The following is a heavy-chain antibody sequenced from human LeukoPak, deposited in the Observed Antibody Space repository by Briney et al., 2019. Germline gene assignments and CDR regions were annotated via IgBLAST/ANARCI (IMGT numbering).Heavy chain of an antibody. J-gene: IGHJ4*01. Sequence: GGSLRLSCAASGFTFSSYGMHWVRQAPGKGLEWVAVIWYDGSNKHYADSVKGRFTISRDNSKNTLYLQMNSLRAEDTAVYYCAREVLHSSSWYDYWGQGTLVTVSS. V-gene: IGHV3-33*01. CDR3: AREVLHSSSWYDY. D-gene: IGHD6-13*01. CDR1: GFTFSSYG. CDR2: IWYDGSNK.